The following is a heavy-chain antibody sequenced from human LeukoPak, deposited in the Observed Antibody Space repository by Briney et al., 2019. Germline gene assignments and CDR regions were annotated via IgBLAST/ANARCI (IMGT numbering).Heavy chain of an antibody. CDR2: IYSGGST. CDR1: GFTFSSYA. Sequence: GGSLRLSCAASGFTFSSYAMSWIRQAPGKGLEWVSVIYSGGSTYYADSVKGRFTISRDNSKNTLYLQMNSLRAEDTAVYYCARAVDSSGWSNFDYWGQGTLVTVSS. V-gene: IGHV3-66*01. CDR3: ARAVDSSGWSNFDY. J-gene: IGHJ4*02. D-gene: IGHD6-19*01.